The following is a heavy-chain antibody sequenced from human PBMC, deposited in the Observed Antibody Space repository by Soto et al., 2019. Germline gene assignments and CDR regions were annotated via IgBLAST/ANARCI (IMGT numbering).Heavy chain of an antibody. D-gene: IGHD3-10*02. V-gene: IGHV1-69*01. CDR2: IITIFGTA. Sequence: QVQLVQSGAEVKKPGSSVKVSCKASGGTFSSYAISWVRQAPGQGLEWMGGIITIFGTANYAQKFQGRVTITADESTSTAYMELSSLRSEDTAVYYCARVGYYVPQDYYFDYWGQGTLVTVSS. CDR1: GGTFSSYA. CDR3: ARVGYYVPQDYYFDY. J-gene: IGHJ4*02.